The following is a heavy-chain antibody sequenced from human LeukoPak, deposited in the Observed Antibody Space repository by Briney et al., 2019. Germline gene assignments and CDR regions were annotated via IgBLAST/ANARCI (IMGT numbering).Heavy chain of an antibody. CDR1: GFTFSTYN. CDR2: ISGSSDYI. V-gene: IGHV3-21*01. CDR3: ARVLFGYYGVDV. Sequence: AGTLTLSCAASGFTFSTYNWNWIRQAPGKGLEWVSSISGSSDYIFYADSAKGRFTMSRDNAKNSLYLQMNSLRAEDTAVYYCARVLFGYYGVDVWGQGTTVTVSS. J-gene: IGHJ6*02. D-gene: IGHD3-3*01.